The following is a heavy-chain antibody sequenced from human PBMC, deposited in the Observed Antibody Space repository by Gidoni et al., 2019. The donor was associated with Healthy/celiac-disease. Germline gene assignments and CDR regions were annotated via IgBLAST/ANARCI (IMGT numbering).Heavy chain of an antibody. CDR1: GGTISRYY. V-gene: IGHV4-59*01. CDR2: LYYRGST. J-gene: IGHJ5*02. Sequence: QVQLQESGPGLVKPSETRSLTCTVSGGTISRYYWSWLRQPPGKGLEWIGYLYYRGSTNYTPSLKSRVTISVDTSKNQFSLKLSSVTAADTAVYYCARVRGMALTWEGTNWFDPWGQGTLVTVSS. CDR3: ARVRGMALTWEGTNWFDP. D-gene: IGHD1-26*01.